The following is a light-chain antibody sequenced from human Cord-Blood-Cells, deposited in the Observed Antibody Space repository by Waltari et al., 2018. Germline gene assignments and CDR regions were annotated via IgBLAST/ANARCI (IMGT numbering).Light chain of an antibody. CDR1: SLRSYY. CDR3: NSRDSSGNHWV. CDR2: GKN. J-gene: IGLJ3*02. Sequence: SSELTQDPAVSVALGQTVRITCQGDSLRSYYASWYQQKPGQAPVLVIYGKNNRPSGIPDRFSGSSSGNTASLTITGAQARDEADYYCNSRDSSGNHWVFGGRTKLTVL. V-gene: IGLV3-19*01.